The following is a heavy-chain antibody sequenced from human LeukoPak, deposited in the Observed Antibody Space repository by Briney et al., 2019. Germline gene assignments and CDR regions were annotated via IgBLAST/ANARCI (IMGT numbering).Heavy chain of an antibody. D-gene: IGHD5-18*01. CDR3: ASERDTVMVGYYMDV. Sequence: GGSLRLSWAASGFTFSSYSMNWVRQAAGKGLEWVSSISGSSSYIYYADSVKGRFTISRHNAKNSLYLQMNSLRAEDTAVYYCASERDTVMVGYYMDVWGKGTTVTVSS. CDR1: GFTFSSYS. V-gene: IGHV3-21*01. J-gene: IGHJ6*03. CDR2: ISGSSSYI.